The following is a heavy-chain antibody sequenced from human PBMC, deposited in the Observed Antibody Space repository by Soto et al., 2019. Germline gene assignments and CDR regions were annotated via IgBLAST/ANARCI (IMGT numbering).Heavy chain of an antibody. Sequence: GESLKISCAASGFTFSSYGMHWVRQAPGKGLEWVAVISYDGSNKYYADSVKGRFTISRDNSKNTLYLQMNSLRAEDTAVYYCAKADFWSGYYYYGMDVWGQGTTVTVSS. V-gene: IGHV3-30*18. CDR2: ISYDGSNK. CDR3: AKADFWSGYYYYGMDV. CDR1: GFTFSSYG. J-gene: IGHJ6*02. D-gene: IGHD3-3*01.